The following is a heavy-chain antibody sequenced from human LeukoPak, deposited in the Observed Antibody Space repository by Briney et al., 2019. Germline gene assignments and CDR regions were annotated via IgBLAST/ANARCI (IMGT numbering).Heavy chain of an antibody. CDR2: IRQDGSEK. CDR3: ANNGITTYGMDV. D-gene: IGHD3-10*01. J-gene: IGHJ6*02. Sequence: PGGSLRLSCEASGFTFSSAWMSWVRQAPGRGLEWVAHIRQDGSEKYYVDSVKGRVTISRDNAKNSLYLQMNSLRAEDTAVYYCANNGITTYGMDVWGQGTTVTVSS. CDR1: GFTFSSAW. V-gene: IGHV3-7*03.